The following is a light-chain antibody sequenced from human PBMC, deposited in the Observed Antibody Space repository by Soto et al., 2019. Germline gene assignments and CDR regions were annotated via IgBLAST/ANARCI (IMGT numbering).Light chain of an antibody. V-gene: IGKV3-20*01. CDR1: QSVSSSY. CDR2: GAS. CDR3: QQYDSSPYT. Sequence: EIVLTQSPGTLSLSPGERVTLSCRASQSVSSSYLAWYQQKPGQAPRLLIYGASSRATGIPDRFSGSGSGTDFTLTSSRLEPEDFAVYYCQQYDSSPYTFGQGTKLEIK. J-gene: IGKJ2*01.